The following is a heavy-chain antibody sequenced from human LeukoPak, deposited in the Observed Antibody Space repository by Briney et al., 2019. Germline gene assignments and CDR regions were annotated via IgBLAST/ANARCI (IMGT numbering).Heavy chain of an antibody. CDR3: ARGLTTTPNHFDP. Sequence: GGSLRLSCAASGFSVGDNYMSWVRQAPGKGLEWVSVIYSSGEIYYIESVEGRFTISRDNAKNSLYLQMNSLRAEETAIYYCARGLTTTPNHFDPWGQGTLVTVSS. V-gene: IGHV3-69-1*01. CDR1: GFSVGDNY. CDR2: IYSSGEI. J-gene: IGHJ5*02. D-gene: IGHD4-17*01.